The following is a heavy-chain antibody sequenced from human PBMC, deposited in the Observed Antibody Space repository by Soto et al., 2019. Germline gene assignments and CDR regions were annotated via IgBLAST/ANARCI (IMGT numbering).Heavy chain of an antibody. CDR2: IYYTGST. Sequence: SETLSLTCTVSSGSIRTGSSYWGWIRQPPGKGLEWIGSIYYTGSTFYNPSLKTRVTISVDSSKNQFSLKLSSVTAADTAVYYCARHPGVSGNCYYFAYWAQGTLVPVSS. J-gene: IGHJ4*02. V-gene: IGHV4-39*01. CDR3: ARHPGVSGNCYYFAY. CDR1: SGSIRTGSSY. D-gene: IGHD3-10*01.